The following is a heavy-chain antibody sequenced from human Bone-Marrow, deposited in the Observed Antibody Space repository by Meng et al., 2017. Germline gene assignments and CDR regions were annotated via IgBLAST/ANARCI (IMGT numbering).Heavy chain of an antibody. V-gene: IGHV1-2*06. CDR2: INPNSGGT. CDR1: GYTFTGYY. J-gene: IGHJ6*02. Sequence: ASVKVSCKASGYTFTGYYMHWVRQAPGQGLEWMGRINPNSGGTNYAQKFQGRVTMTRDTSISTAYMELSRLRSDDTAVYYCARTGTTRYYYYGMDVWGQGTTVTFSS. CDR3: ARTGTTRYYYYGMDV. D-gene: IGHD1-1*01.